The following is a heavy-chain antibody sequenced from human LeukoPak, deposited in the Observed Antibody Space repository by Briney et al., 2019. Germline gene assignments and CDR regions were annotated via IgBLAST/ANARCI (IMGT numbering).Heavy chain of an antibody. D-gene: IGHD2-2*01. CDR2: INPSGGST. Sequence: ASVKVSCKVSGYTLTELSMHWVRQAPGQGLEWMGIINPSGGSTSYAQKFQGRVTMTRDTSTSTVYMELSSLRSEDTAVYYCARAVVPAAIGRVYYFDYWGQGTLVTVSS. V-gene: IGHV1-46*01. CDR3: ARAVVPAAIGRVYYFDY. J-gene: IGHJ4*02. CDR1: GYTLTELS.